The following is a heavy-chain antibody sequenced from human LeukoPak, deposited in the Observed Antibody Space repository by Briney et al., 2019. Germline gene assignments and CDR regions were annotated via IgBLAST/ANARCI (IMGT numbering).Heavy chain of an antibody. CDR1: GYTFTGYY. CDR2: INPNSGGT. D-gene: IGHD3-10*01. V-gene: IGHV1-2*02. Sequence: GASVKVSCKASGYTFTGYYMHWVRQAPGQGLEWMGWINPNSGGTNYAQKFQGRVTMTRDTSISTAYMELSRLRSEDTAVYYCATHYYGSGSYFVWGQGTLVTVSS. CDR3: ATHYYGSGSYFV. J-gene: IGHJ4*02.